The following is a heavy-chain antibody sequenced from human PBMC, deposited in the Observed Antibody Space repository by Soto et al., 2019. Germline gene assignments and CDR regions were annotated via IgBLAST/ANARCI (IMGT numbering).Heavy chain of an antibody. D-gene: IGHD1-26*01. CDR3: AKDPEWELPKYYFDY. J-gene: IGHJ4*02. Sequence: SVKVSCKASGFDFTISAVQWVRLARGQRLEWIGWIVVGRGKTNYAQRFQERVIITRDMSTRTAYMELSSLRSEDTAVYYCAKDPEWELPKYYFDYWGQGTLVTVSS. CDR1: GFDFTISA. CDR2: IVVGRGKT. V-gene: IGHV1-58*01.